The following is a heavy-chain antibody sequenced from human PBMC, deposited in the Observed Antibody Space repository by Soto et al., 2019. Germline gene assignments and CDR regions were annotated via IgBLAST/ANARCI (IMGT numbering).Heavy chain of an antibody. V-gene: IGHV4-4*07. Sequence: QVQLQESGPGLVKPSETLSLTCTVSGGSISSYYWSWIRQPAGKGLEWIGRIYTSGSTNYNPSLRSRVTRSVDTSQNQFSLKLSSVTAADTAVYYCARGRGYNWNYYHYGMDVWGQGTTVTGSS. CDR2: IYTSGST. J-gene: IGHJ6*02. D-gene: IGHD1-20*01. CDR3: ARGRGYNWNYYHYGMDV. CDR1: GGSISSYY.